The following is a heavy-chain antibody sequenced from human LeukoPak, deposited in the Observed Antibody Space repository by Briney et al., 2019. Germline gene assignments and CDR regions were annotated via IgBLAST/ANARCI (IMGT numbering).Heavy chain of an antibody. CDR1: GDSISGSY. V-gene: IGHV4-59*01. CDR2: IHYGGRA. D-gene: IGHD3-16*01. Sequence: SETLSLTCTVSGDSISGSYWTWVRQPPGQGLEWIGQIHYGGRADYNPSLKRRITISVDTSKNQMSLTLTSVAAADTAIYYCVKFGVDYDMGVWGQGTTVAVSS. J-gene: IGHJ6*02. CDR3: VKFGVDYDMGV.